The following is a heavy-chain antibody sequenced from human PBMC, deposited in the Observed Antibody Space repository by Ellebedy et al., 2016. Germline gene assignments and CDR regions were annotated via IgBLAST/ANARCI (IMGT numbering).Heavy chain of an antibody. CDR3: ARAGYSSSWSRGAFDI. V-gene: IGHV3-11*05. CDR2: ISSSSSYT. D-gene: IGHD6-13*01. CDR1: GFTFSDYY. Sequence: GESLKISXAASGFTFSDYYMSWIRQAPGKGLEWVSYISSSSSYTNYADSVKGRFTISRDNAKNSLYLQMNSLRAEDTAVYYCARAGYSSSWSRGAFDIWGQGTVVTVSS. J-gene: IGHJ3*02.